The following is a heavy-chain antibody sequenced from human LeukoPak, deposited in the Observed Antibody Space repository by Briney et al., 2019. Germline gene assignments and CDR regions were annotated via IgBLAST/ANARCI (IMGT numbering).Heavy chain of an antibody. CDR2: ISSGAATL. CDR1: GFTFSDFY. J-gene: IGHJ4*02. D-gene: IGHD3-22*01. V-gene: IGHV3-11*04. Sequence: AGGSLRLSCTASGFTFSDFYMAWIRRSPGKGLEWLSYISSGAATLFYADSVKGRFTISRDNAKKSLYLQMNTLGVEDTAIYYCARVRGSFDTSGYSPPSYFDDWGQGTLVTVSS. CDR3: ARVRGSFDTSGYSPPSYFDD.